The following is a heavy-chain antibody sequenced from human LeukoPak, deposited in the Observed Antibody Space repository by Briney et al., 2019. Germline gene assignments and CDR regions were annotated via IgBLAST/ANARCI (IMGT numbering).Heavy chain of an antibody. J-gene: IGHJ5*02. CDR3: AKHWGTFVGATRWFDP. D-gene: IGHD1-26*01. Sequence: PSETLSLTCTVSGGSINSINYYWGWIRQSPGKGLEWIGSIYYTGNTYYNSSPKSRVTISVDTSKNQFSLTLSSVTAADTAVYYCAKHWGTFVGATRWFDPWGQGILVTVSS. CDR2: IYYTGNT. CDR1: GGSINSINYY. V-gene: IGHV4-39*01.